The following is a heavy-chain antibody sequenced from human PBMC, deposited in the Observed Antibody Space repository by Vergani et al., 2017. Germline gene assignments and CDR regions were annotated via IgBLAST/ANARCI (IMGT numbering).Heavy chain of an antibody. CDR1: GFTFSGSA. Sequence: EVQLVESGGGLVQPGRSLKLSCAASGFTFSGSAMHWVRQASGKGLEWVGRIRSKANRYATAYAASVKGRFTISRDDSKNTAYLQMNSLKTEDTAVYYCTRPYYYDSSGYVTWGQGTLVTVSS. CDR2: IRSKANRYAT. D-gene: IGHD3-22*01. CDR3: TRPYYYDSSGYVT. V-gene: IGHV3-73*01. J-gene: IGHJ5*02.